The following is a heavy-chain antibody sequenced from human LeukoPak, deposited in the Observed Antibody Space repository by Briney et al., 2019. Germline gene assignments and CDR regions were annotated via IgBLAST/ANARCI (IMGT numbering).Heavy chain of an antibody. V-gene: IGHV3-21*01. CDR1: GFTFSSYS. CDR3: ARGSTYYDFWSGYYTAYYYYGMDV. D-gene: IGHD3-3*01. Sequence: GGSLRLSCAASGFTFSSYSMNWVSQAPGKGLEWVSSISSSCSYIYYADSVKGRFTISRDNAKNSLYLQVNSLRAEDTAVYYCARGSTYYDFWSGYYTAYYYYGMDVWGQGATVTVSS. CDR2: ISSSCSYI. J-gene: IGHJ6*02.